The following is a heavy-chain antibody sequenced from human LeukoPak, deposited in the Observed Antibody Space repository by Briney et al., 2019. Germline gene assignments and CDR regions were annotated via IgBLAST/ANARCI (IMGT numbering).Heavy chain of an antibody. V-gene: IGHV3-74*01. CDR3: AKSHTSYSSSWSVSYYFDS. Sequence: GGSLRLSCAASGFTFSSYWMHWVRQALGKGLVWVSRINSDGSSTIYADSVKGRFTMSRDNAKNTLYLQMNSVRAEDTAVYYCAKSHTSYSSSWSVSYYFDSWGQGALVTVSS. CDR1: GFTFSSYW. J-gene: IGHJ4*02. CDR2: INSDGSST. D-gene: IGHD6-13*01.